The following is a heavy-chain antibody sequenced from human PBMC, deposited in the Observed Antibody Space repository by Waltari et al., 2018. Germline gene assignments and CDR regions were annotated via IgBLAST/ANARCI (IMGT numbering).Heavy chain of an antibody. Sequence: EVQLLESGGGLVQPGGSLRLYCAAPGFTFTTSAMTWGGQAPGQGLEWVSFISGSDGSTYYADSVKGRFTISRDNSKNTLYLQMNSLRAEDTAVYYCAKDSSWVSYFDYWGQGTLVTVSS. V-gene: IGHV3-23*01. J-gene: IGHJ4*02. CDR3: AKDSSWVSYFDY. D-gene: IGHD6-13*01. CDR1: GFTFTTSA. CDR2: ISGSDGST.